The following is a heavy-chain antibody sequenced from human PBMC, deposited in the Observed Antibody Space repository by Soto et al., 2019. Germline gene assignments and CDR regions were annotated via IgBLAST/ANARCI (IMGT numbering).Heavy chain of an antibody. J-gene: IGHJ6*02. CDR3: AKGMLGSGSYYLYYYYYGMDV. Sequence: PGGSLRLSCAASGFTFSSYGMHWVRQAPGKGLEWVAVISYDGSNKYYADSVKGRFTISRDNSKNTLYLQMNSLRAEDTAVYYCAKGMLGSGSYYLYYYYYGMDVWGQGTTVTVSS. CDR1: GFTFSSYG. CDR2: ISYDGSNK. D-gene: IGHD3-10*01. V-gene: IGHV3-30*18.